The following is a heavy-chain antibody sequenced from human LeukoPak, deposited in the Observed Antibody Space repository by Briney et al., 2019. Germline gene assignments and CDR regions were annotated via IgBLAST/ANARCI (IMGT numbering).Heavy chain of an antibody. CDR3: AKGGSYRSQPYFDY. J-gene: IGHJ4*02. Sequence: GGSLRLSCAASGFTFSSYGMSWVRQAPGKGLEWVSAISGSGGNTYYADSVKGRFTISRDNSKNTLYLQMNSLRAEDTAVYYCAKGGSYRSQPYFDYWGQGTPVTVSS. CDR1: GFTFSSYG. D-gene: IGHD3-16*02. CDR2: ISGSGGNT. V-gene: IGHV3-23*01.